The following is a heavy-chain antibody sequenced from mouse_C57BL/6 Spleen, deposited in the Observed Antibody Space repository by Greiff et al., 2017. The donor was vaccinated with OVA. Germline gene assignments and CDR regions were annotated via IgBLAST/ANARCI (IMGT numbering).Heavy chain of an antibody. D-gene: IGHD2-4*01. CDR3: ARCDYDGDMDY. V-gene: IGHV1-43*01. J-gene: IGHJ4*01. Sequence: VQLQQSGPELVKPGASVKISCKASGYSFTGYYMHWVKQSSEKSLEWIGEINPSTGGTSYNQKFKGKATLTVDKSSSTAYMQLKSLTSEDSAVYYCARCDYDGDMDYWGQGTSVTVSS. CDR1: GYSFTGYY. CDR2: INPSTGGT.